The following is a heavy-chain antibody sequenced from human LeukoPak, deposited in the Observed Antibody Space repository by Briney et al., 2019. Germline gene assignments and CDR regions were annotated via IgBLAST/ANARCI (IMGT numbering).Heavy chain of an antibody. CDR2: IKQDGSEK. V-gene: IGHV3-7*01. CDR1: GFTFSSYW. Sequence: GGSLRLSCAASGFTFSSYWMSWVRQAPGKGLEWVANIKQDGSEKYYVDSVKGRFTISRDNAKNSLYLQMNSLRAEDTAVYYYAREGSSVSDAFDIWGQGTMVTVSS. J-gene: IGHJ3*02. CDR3: AREGSSVSDAFDI. D-gene: IGHD6-19*01.